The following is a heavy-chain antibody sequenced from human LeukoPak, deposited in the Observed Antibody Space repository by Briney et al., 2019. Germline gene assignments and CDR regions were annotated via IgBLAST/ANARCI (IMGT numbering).Heavy chain of an antibody. Sequence: PSETLSLTCTVSGGSISSYYWSWIRQPAGKGLEWIGRIYTSGSTNYNPSLKSRVTMSVDTSKNQFSLKLSSVTAADTAVYYCASAVYFGDLTVFDSWGPGTLVTVSS. J-gene: IGHJ4*02. D-gene: IGHD3-10*01. CDR3: ASAVYFGDLTVFDS. CDR2: IYTSGST. CDR1: GGSISSYY. V-gene: IGHV4-4*07.